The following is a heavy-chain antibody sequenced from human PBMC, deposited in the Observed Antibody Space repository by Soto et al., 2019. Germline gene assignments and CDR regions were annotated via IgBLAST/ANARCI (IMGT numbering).Heavy chain of an antibody. CDR2: ISSSSSTI. J-gene: IGHJ5*02. CDR3: ARGFVSGYSPDWFDP. D-gene: IGHD3-22*01. CDR1: GFTFSSYS. V-gene: IGHV3-48*02. Sequence: GGSLRLSCAASGFTFSSYSMNWVRQAPGKGLEWVSYISSSSSTIYYADSVKGRFTISRDNAKNSLYLQMNSLRDEDTAVYYCARGFVSGYSPDWFDPWGQGTLVTVSS.